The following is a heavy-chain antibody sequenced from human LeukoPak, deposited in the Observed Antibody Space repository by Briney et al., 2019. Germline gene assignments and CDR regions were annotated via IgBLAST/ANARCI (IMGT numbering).Heavy chain of an antibody. CDR3: ARSRSESLPYYYDSSGYYSKVDAFDI. CDR2: ISSSGSTI. CDR1: GFTFSDYY. V-gene: IGHV3-11*04. Sequence: MSGGSLRLSCAASGFTFSDYYMSWIRQAPGKGLEWVSYISSSGSTIYYADSVKGRFTISRDNAKNSLYLQMNSLRAEDTAVYYCARSRSESLPYYYDSSGYYSKVDAFDIWGQGTMVTVSS. J-gene: IGHJ3*02. D-gene: IGHD3-22*01.